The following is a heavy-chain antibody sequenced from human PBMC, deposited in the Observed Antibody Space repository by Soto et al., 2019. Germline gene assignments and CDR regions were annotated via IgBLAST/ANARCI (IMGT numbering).Heavy chain of an antibody. CDR2: IKQDGSDK. CDR1: GFTFNTYW. Sequence: EVQLVESGGGLVQPGGSLTVSCAASGFTFNTYWMSWVRQAPGKGLEWVANIKQDGSDKSYVDSVKGRFTISRDNTKNSLYLQMNSLRAEDTAVYYCVKNGRDFDYWGQGTLVTVSS. CDR3: VKNGRDFDY. J-gene: IGHJ4*01. D-gene: IGHD1-26*01. V-gene: IGHV3-7*01.